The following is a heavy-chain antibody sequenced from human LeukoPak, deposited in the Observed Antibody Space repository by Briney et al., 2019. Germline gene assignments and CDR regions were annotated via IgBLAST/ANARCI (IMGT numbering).Heavy chain of an antibody. CDR1: GYTFTGYY. J-gene: IGHJ5*02. Sequence: GASVKVSCKASGYTFTGYYMHWVRQAPGQGLEWMGWINPNSGGTNYAQKFQGRVTMTRGMSTSTVYMELSSLRSEDTAVYYCARAGIAARPGWFDPWGQGTLVTVSS. V-gene: IGHV1-2*02. CDR2: INPNSGGT. CDR3: ARAGIAARPGWFDP. D-gene: IGHD6-6*01.